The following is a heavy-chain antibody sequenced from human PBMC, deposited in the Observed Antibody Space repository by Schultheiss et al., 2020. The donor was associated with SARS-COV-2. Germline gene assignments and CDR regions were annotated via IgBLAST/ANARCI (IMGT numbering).Heavy chain of an antibody. CDR1: GFTFSSYA. J-gene: IGHJ4*02. V-gene: IGHV3-30*04. CDR3: ARLGLAAAGLRTPVTAY. Sequence: GESLKISCAASGFTFSSYAMHWVRQAPGKGLEWVAVISYDGSNKYYVDSVKGRFTISRDNAKNSLYLQMTSLRDEDTAVYYCARLGLAAAGLRTPVTAYWGQGTLVTVSS. D-gene: IGHD6-13*01. CDR2: ISYDGSNK.